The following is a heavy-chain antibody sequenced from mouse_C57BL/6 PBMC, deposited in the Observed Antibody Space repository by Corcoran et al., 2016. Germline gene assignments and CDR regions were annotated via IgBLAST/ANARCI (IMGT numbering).Heavy chain of an antibody. Sequence: QIQLIQSGPELKKPGETVKISCKASGYTFTTYGMSWMKQAPGKGLKWRGWMNIYSGVPTYADDFKGRFALSLETSASTAYLEIHNLKSEDTATYFFARDTNWYFDVWGIGTTVTVSS. D-gene: IGHD1-1*01. CDR3: ARDTNWYFDV. CDR2: MNIYSGVP. CDR1: GYTFTTYG. V-gene: IGHV9-3*01. J-gene: IGHJ1*03.